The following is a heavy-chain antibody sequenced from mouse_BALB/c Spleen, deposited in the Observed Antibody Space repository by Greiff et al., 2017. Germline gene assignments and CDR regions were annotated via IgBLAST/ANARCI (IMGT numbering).Heavy chain of an antibody. CDR3: ARSHYYGSSPYYFDY. CDR1: GYTFTSYW. D-gene: IGHD1-1*01. V-gene: IGHV1-69*02. J-gene: IGHJ2*01. CDR2: IDPSDSET. Sequence: QVQLKQPGAELVKPGAPVKLSCKASGYTFTSYWMNWVKQRPGRGLEWIGRIDPSDSETHYNQKFKDKATLTVDKSSSTAYIQLSSLTSEDSAVYYCARSHYYGSSPYYFDYWGQGTTLTVSS.